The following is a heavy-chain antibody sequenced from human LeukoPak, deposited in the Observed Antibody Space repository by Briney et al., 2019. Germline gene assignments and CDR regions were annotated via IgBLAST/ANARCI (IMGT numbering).Heavy chain of an antibody. CDR2: IYPGDSDT. CDR3: ARPAMGIAAVKYYYYYYMDV. V-gene: IGHV5-51*01. J-gene: IGHJ6*03. D-gene: IGHD6-13*01. Sequence: GESLKISCKGSGYSFTSYWIGWVRQMPGKGLEWMGIIYPGDSDTRYSPSFQGQVTISADKSISTAYLQWSSLKASDTAMYYCARPAMGIAAVKYYYYYYMDVWGKGTTVTVSS. CDR1: GYSFTSYW.